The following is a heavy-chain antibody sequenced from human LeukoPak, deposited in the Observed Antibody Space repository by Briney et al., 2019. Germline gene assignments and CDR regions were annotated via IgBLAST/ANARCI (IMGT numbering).Heavy chain of an antibody. J-gene: IGHJ3*02. CDR2: SRNKANSYTT. D-gene: IGHD1-7*01. CDR3: ARGTGTWDAFDM. Sequence: GGSLRLSCAASGFTFSAHYMDWVRQAPGKGLEWVGRSRNKANSYTTEYAASVKGRFTISRDDSRNSLYLQMNSLKTEDTALYYCARGTGTWDAFDMWGQGTMVTVSS. CDR1: GFTFSAHY. V-gene: IGHV3-72*01.